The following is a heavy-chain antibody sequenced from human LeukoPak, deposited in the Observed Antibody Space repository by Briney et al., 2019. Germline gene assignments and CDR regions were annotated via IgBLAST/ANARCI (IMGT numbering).Heavy chain of an antibody. CDR3: VRDYPVTNPH. Sequence: GGSLRLSRAASVFTFSNYWIHGVREVPGKGLVWVSRMNPGGSSTAYADSVKGRFNISIDNADNTLYLQMNSPSAEDTAVYYCVRDYPVTNPHRGQGTRVTVSS. CDR2: MNPGGSST. D-gene: IGHD4-17*01. CDR1: VFTFSNYW. V-gene: IGHV3-74*01. J-gene: IGHJ4*02.